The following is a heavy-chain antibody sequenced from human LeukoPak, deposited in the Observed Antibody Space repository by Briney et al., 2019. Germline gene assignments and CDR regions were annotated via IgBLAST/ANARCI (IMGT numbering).Heavy chain of an antibody. J-gene: IGHJ4*02. CDR1: GGSFSGYY. CDR2: INHSGST. CDR3: AREPRSSYCSSTSCRGRFDY. Sequence: PSETLSLTCAVYGGSFSGYYWSWIRQPPGKGLEWIGEINHSGSTNYNPSLKSRVTISVDTSKNQFSLKLSSVTAADTAVYYCAREPRSSYCSSTSCRGRFDYWGQGTLVTVSS. D-gene: IGHD2-2*01. V-gene: IGHV4-34*01.